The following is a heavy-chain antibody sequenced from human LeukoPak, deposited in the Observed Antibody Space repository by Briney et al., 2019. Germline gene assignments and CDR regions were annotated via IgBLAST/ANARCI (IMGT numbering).Heavy chain of an antibody. J-gene: IGHJ4*02. CDR1: GYTFTSYY. CDR3: ARAYCSSTSCYYYFDY. V-gene: IGHV1-46*03. Sequence: ASVKVSCKASGYTFTSYYMHWVRQAPGQGLEWMGIINPSGGSTSYAQKFQGRVTTTRDTSTSTVYMELSSLRSEDTAVYYCARAYCSSTSCYYYFDYWGQGTLVTVSS. D-gene: IGHD2-2*01. CDR2: INPSGGST.